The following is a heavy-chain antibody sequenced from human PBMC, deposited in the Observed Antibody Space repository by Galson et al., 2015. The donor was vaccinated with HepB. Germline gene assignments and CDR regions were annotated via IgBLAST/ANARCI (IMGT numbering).Heavy chain of an antibody. D-gene: IGHD2-2*01. CDR3: AKGRSSTSSNWFDP. J-gene: IGHJ5*02. CDR1: GFTFGNAW. Sequence: SLRLSCAASGFTFGNAWMSWVRQAPGKGLEWVGRIKSKTDGGTTDYAAPVKGRFTISRDDSKNTLYLQMNSLRAEDTAVYYCAKGRSSTSSNWFDPWG. CDR2: IKSKTDGGTT. V-gene: IGHV3-15*01.